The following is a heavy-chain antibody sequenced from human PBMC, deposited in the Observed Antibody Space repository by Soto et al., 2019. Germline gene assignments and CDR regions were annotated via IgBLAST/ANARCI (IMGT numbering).Heavy chain of an antibody. CDR1: GFTFSSYA. Sequence: PGGSLRLSCAASGFTFSSYAMHWVRQAPGKGLEWVAVISYDGSNKYYADSVKGRFTISRDNSKNTLYLQMNSLRAEDTAVYYCARAGYCSSTSCLGYGKDVWGQGTTVTVSS. D-gene: IGHD2-2*01. CDR3: ARAGYCSSTSCLGYGKDV. CDR2: ISYDGSNK. V-gene: IGHV3-30-3*01. J-gene: IGHJ6*02.